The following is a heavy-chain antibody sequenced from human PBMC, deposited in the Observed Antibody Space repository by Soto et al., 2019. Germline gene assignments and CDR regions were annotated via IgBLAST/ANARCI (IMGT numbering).Heavy chain of an antibody. CDR2: IIPISDTT. D-gene: IGHD2-2*01. CDR3: ARSQGSSTSLEIYYYYYYGMDV. CDR1: GGTFSSYA. V-gene: IGHV1-69*01. J-gene: IGHJ6*02. Sequence: QVQLVQSGAEVKKPGSSVKVSCKASGGTFSSYAISWVRQAPGQVLEWMGGIIPISDTTNYAQKFQGRVTITADESTSTAYMELSSLRSEDTAVYYCARSQGSSTSLEIYYYYYYGMDVWGQGTTVTVPS.